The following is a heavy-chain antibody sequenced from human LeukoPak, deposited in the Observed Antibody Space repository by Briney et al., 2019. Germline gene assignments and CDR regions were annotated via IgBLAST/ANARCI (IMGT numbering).Heavy chain of an antibody. V-gene: IGHV3-7*01. CDR1: GFTFSSYW. D-gene: IGHD3-22*01. J-gene: IGHJ1*01. CDR2: IKQDGGEK. CDR3: ARDGSDYYDSSGYYYYLEYFQH. Sequence: GGPLRLSCAASGFTFSSYWMSWVRQAPGKGLEWVANIKQDGGEKYYVDSVKGRFTISRDNAKNSLYLQMNSLRAEDTAVYYCARDGSDYYDSSGYYYYLEYFQHWGQGTLVTVSS.